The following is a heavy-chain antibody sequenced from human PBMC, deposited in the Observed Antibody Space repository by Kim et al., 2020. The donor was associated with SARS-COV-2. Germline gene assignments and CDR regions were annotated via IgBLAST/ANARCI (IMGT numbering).Heavy chain of an antibody. D-gene: IGHD6-13*01. CDR1: GFTFSSYA. CDR2: ISYDGSNK. V-gene: IGHV3-30-3*01. Sequence: GGSLRLSCAASGFTFSSYAMHWVRQAPGKGLEWVAIISYDGSNKYYADSVKGRFTISRDNSKNTLYLQMNSLRAEDTAMYYCCRGYSSNYYYMDDWGKGT. CDR3: CRGYSSNYYYMDD. J-gene: IGHJ6*03.